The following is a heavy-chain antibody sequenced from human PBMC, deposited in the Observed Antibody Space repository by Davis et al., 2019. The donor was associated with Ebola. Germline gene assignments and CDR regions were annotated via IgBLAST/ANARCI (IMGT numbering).Heavy chain of an antibody. CDR1: GNSFTSLW. CDR3: ASLRRTITGMDDGFDI. J-gene: IGHJ3*02. CDR2: IYTGDSDT. V-gene: IGHV5-51*01. D-gene: IGHD2-8*02. Sequence: KVSCKDSGNSFTSLWIGWVRQMPGEGLEWMGLIYTGDSDTRYSPSFRGQVTISADKSIKTAFLHWSSLKASDTATYYCASLRRTITGMDDGFDIWGQGTMVTVSS.